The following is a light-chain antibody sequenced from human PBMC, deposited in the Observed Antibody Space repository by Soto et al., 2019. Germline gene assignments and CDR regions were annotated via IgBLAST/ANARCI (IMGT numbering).Light chain of an antibody. Sequence: EILMTQSPATLSVSPGERVTLSCRAGQGVTTNFAWYQQKPGQAPRLLMYGASSRATGIPDRFSGSGSGTDFTLTISRLEPEDFAVYYCQLYVTSATWTFGEGTKVDIK. CDR1: QGVTTN. V-gene: IGKV3-20*01. CDR2: GAS. CDR3: QLYVTSATWT. J-gene: IGKJ1*01.